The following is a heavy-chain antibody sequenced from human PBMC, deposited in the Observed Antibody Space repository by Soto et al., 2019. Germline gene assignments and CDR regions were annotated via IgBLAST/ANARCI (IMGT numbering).Heavy chain of an antibody. D-gene: IGHD4-4*01. CDR2: ISSSGSTI. CDR3: ARGDYSNYRFDY. CDR1: GFTFSSYE. Sequence: EVQLVESGGGLVQPGGSLRLSCAASGFTFSSYEMNWVRQAPGKGLEWVSYISSSGSTIYYADSVKGRFTISRDNAKNSLYLQMNSLRAEDTAVYYCARGDYSNYRFDYWGQRTLVTVSS. V-gene: IGHV3-48*03. J-gene: IGHJ4*02.